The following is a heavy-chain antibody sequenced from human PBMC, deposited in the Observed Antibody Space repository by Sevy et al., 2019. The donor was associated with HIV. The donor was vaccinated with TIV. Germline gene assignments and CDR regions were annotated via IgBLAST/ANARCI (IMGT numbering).Heavy chain of an antibody. D-gene: IGHD3-10*01. CDR1: GFTFSSYA. CDR3: ANRIWFGELTQFDY. V-gene: IGHV3-23*01. J-gene: IGHJ4*02. Sequence: GGSLRLSCAASGFTFSSYAMSWVRQAPGKGLEWVSAISGSGGSTYYEDSVKGRFTNSRDNSKNTLYLQMNSLRAEDTAVYYCANRIWFGELTQFDYWGQGTLVTVSS. CDR2: ISGSGGST.